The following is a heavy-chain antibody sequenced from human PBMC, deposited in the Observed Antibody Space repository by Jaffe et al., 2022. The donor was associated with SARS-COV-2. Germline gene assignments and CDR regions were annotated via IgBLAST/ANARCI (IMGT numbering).Heavy chain of an antibody. CDR2: IRQAGSEE. Sequence: EVQLVESGGGLVQPGGSLRLGCAASGFTFSTYWMTWVRQAPGKGLEWVASIRQAGSEENYVDSVKGRFIISRDNAKNSLYLQMNSLRAEDTAVYYCASGSQMDFWGQGTPVTVSS. CDR3: ASGSQMDF. V-gene: IGHV3-7*01. CDR1: GFTFSTYW. J-gene: IGHJ4*02. D-gene: IGHD1-26*01.